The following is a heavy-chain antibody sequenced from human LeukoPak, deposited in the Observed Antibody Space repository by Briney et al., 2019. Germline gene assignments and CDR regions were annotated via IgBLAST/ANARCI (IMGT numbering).Heavy chain of an antibody. CDR3: AKGAGSYDRQEYYFDY. CDR2: ISYDGSNK. CDR1: GFTFSSYG. J-gene: IGHJ4*02. V-gene: IGHV3-30*18. Sequence: GRSLRLSCAASGFTFSSYGMHWVRQAPGKGLEWVAVISYDGSNKYYADSVKGRFTISRDNSKNTLHLQMNSLRAEDTAVYYCAKGAGSYDRQEYYFDYWGQGTLVTVSS. D-gene: IGHD5-18*01.